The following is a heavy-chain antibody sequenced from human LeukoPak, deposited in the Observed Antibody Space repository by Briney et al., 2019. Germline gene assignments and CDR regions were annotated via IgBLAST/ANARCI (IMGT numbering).Heavy chain of an antibody. J-gene: IGHJ6*02. D-gene: IGHD2-15*01. CDR1: GFTLSSYG. Sequence: GRSLRLSCAVSGFTLSSYGMPWVRQAPGTGLEWVAVISYYGSKKYYADSVKGRFTISRDNSKNTLYLQMNSLRAEDTAVYYWARDGGIRYCSGGSCRTYGMDVWGQGTTVTVSS. V-gene: IGHV3-30*19. CDR3: ARDGGIRYCSGGSCRTYGMDV. CDR2: ISYYGSKK.